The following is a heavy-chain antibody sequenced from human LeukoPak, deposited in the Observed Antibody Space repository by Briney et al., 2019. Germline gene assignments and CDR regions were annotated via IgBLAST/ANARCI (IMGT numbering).Heavy chain of an antibody. CDR1: GFTLSGYG. V-gene: IGHV3-48*04. Sequence: GGSLRLSCAASGFTLSGYGMNWVRQAPGKGLEWVSYISSSGNTIYYADSVKGRFTISRDNAKSSLYLQMNSLRAEDTAAYYCARDLLPDYWGQGTLVTVSS. CDR2: ISSSGNTI. CDR3: ARDLLPDY. J-gene: IGHJ4*02.